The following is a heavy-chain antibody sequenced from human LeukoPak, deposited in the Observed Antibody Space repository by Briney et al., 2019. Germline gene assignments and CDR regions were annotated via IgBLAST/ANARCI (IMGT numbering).Heavy chain of an antibody. CDR1: GGSIRSYN. D-gene: IGHD1-26*01. CDR3: ARQDALGKFPPPYYLDV. Sequence: SETLSLTCAVSGGSIRSYNWNWIRQPPGKWLEWIGYISETGSTNYNSSLENRVTLSLDTSKSQISLNLRSATVADTAVYYCARQDALGKFPPPYYLDVWGKGTTVIVS. J-gene: IGHJ6*03. V-gene: IGHV4-59*08. CDR2: ISETGST.